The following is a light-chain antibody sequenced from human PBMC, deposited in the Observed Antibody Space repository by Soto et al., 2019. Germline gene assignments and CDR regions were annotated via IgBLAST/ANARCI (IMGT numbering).Light chain of an antibody. V-gene: IGLV1-40*01. CDR3: QSYASSLSGPV. J-gene: IGLJ3*02. Sequence: QSVLTQPPSVSGAPGQRVTISCTGSSSNIGAGYDVQWYQQLPGTAPKLLIYGDTNRPSGVPDRFSGSNSGTSASLAITGLQAEDESDYYCQSYASSLSGPVFGGGTKLTVL. CDR2: GDT. CDR1: SSNIGAGYD.